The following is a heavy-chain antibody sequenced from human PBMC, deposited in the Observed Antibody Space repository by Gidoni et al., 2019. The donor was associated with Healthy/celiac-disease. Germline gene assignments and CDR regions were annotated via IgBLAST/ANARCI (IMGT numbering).Heavy chain of an antibody. D-gene: IGHD2-15*01. CDR3: ARVYCSGGSCYSFDY. Sequence: QVQLQESGPGLVKPSETLPLTCTVSGGSISSYYWSWIRQPAGKGLEWIGRIYTSGSTNYNPSLKSRVTMSVDTSKNQFSLKLSSVTAADTAVYYCARVYCSGGSCYSFDYWGQGTLVTVSS. CDR2: IYTSGST. CDR1: GGSISSYY. V-gene: IGHV4-4*07. J-gene: IGHJ4*02.